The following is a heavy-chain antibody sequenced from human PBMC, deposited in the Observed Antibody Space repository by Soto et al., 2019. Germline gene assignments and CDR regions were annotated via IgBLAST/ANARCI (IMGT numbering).Heavy chain of an antibody. CDR3: TFGDNSFNY. CDR1: GFTFSDYG. CDR2: ISYDGNNR. J-gene: IGHJ4*02. Sequence: QVQLVESGGGVVQPGRSLRVSCAASGFTFSDYGIYWVRQAPGKGLEWVALISYDGNNREYRDSVKGRFTISRDNSKNTLYLHMNSLRVEDTAVYYCTFGDNSFNYWGQGTQVTVSS. V-gene: IGHV3-30*03. D-gene: IGHD1-20*01.